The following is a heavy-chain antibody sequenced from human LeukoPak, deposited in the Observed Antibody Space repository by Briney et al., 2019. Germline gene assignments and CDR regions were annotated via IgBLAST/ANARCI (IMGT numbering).Heavy chain of an antibody. Sequence: SETLSLTCAVYGGSFSGYYWGWIRQPPGKGLEWIGEINHSGSTNYNPSLKSRVTISVDTSKNQFSLKLSSVTAADTAVYYCARGGGSIAARPRWFDPWGQGTLVTVSS. CDR1: GGSFSGYY. V-gene: IGHV4-34*01. CDR3: ARGGGSIAARPRWFDP. CDR2: INHSGST. D-gene: IGHD6-6*01. J-gene: IGHJ5*02.